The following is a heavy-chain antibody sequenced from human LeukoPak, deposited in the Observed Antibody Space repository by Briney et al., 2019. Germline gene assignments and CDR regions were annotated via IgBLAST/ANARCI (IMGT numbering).Heavy chain of an antibody. CDR2: ISYDGSNK. D-gene: IGHD3-10*01. Sequence: GRSLRLSCAASGFTFSSYAMHWVRQAPGKGLEWVAVISYDGSNKYYADSVKGRFTISRHNSKQTIYLQRTSQRANDTAVYYCAKAIMYYFGSGSYLDYWGQGTLVTVSS. CDR1: GFTFSSYA. CDR3: AKAIMYYFGSGSYLDY. V-gene: IGHV3-30-3*01. J-gene: IGHJ4*02.